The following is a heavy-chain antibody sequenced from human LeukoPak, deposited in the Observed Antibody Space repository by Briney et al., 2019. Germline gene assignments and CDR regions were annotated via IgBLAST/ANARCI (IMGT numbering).Heavy chain of an antibody. CDR3: ARGGFGELLRVFDY. CDR2: IIPFLGTT. J-gene: IGHJ4*02. Sequence: GASVKVSCKASGGVFTTYAVSWVRQPPGQGLEWMGSIIPFLGTTNYAQKFQGRVTITADESTSTAYMELSSLRSEDTAVYYCARGGFGELLRVFDYWGQGTLVTVSS. D-gene: IGHD3-10*01. CDR1: GGVFTTYA. V-gene: IGHV1-69*11.